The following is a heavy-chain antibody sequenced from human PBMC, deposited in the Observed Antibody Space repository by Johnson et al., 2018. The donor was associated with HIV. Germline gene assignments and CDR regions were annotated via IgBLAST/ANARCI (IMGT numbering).Heavy chain of an antibody. Sequence: QVQLVESGGGLVKPGGSLRLSCAASGFTFSDYYMSWIRQAPGKGLEWVSYISSNGSPIYSADSVKGRFTLSRDNAKNSLYLQMKSLRAEDTAVYYCAREGPGLSVAGLTDAFDIWGQGTMVTVSS. J-gene: IGHJ3*02. D-gene: IGHD6-19*01. CDR3: AREGPGLSVAGLTDAFDI. V-gene: IGHV3-11*04. CDR2: ISSNGSPI. CDR1: GFTFSDYY.